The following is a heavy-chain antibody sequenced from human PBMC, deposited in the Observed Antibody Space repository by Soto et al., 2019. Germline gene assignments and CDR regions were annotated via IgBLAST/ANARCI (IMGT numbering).Heavy chain of an antibody. D-gene: IGHD5-12*01. CDR3: ARDSGYVYYYYYGMDV. CDR1: GYTFTSYA. J-gene: IGHJ6*02. V-gene: IGHV1-3*01. Sequence: ASVKVSCKASGYTFTSYATHWVRQAPGQRLEWMGWINAGNGNTKYSQKFQGRVTITRDTSASTAYMELSSLRSEDTAVYYCARDSGYVYYYYYGMDVWGQGTTVTVSS. CDR2: INAGNGNT.